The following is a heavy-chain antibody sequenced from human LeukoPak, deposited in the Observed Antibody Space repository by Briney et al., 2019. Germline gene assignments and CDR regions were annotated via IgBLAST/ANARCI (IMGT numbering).Heavy chain of an antibody. CDR3: TTAGSEPFDY. CDR2: IKSKTDGGIT. D-gene: IGHD1-14*01. J-gene: IGHJ4*02. V-gene: IGHV3-15*01. CDR1: GFTFSNAW. Sequence: GGSLRLSCAASGFTFSNAWMSWVRQAPGKGLEWVGRIKSKTDGGITDYAAPVKGRFTISRDDSKNTLYLQMNSLKTEDTAVYYCTTAGSEPFDYWGQGTLVTVSS.